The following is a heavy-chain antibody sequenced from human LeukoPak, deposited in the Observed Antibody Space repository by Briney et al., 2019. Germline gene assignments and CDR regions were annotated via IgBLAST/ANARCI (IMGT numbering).Heavy chain of an antibody. CDR3: ARIDCSSTSCYGLLIDY. CDR2: ISGSGGST. D-gene: IGHD2-2*01. V-gene: IGHV3-23*01. Sequence: GGSLRLSCAASGFTFSSYAMSWVRQAPGKGLEWVSAISGSGGSTYYADSVKGRFTISRDNSKNTLYLQMNSLRAEDTAVYYCARIDCSSTSCYGLLIDYWGQGTLVTVSP. J-gene: IGHJ4*02. CDR1: GFTFSSYA.